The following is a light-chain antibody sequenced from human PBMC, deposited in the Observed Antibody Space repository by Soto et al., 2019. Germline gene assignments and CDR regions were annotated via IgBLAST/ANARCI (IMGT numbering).Light chain of an antibody. CDR1: QGISTW. CDR3: QQANSFPHT. V-gene: IGKV1-12*01. J-gene: IGKJ2*01. Sequence: DIQMTQSTSSVSASVGDRVTITCRASQGISTWLAWYQQKPGKAPKLLISAASSLQSGVPSRFSGRASGTDFTLPIRRLQPEDFATYHCQQANSFPHTFGQGTKVEIK. CDR2: AAS.